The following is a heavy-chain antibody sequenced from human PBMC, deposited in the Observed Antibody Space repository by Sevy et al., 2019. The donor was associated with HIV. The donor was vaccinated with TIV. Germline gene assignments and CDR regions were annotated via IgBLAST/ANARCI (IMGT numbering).Heavy chain of an antibody. J-gene: IGHJ6*02. CDR2: LIGGGRRT. V-gene: IGHV3-23*01. Sequence: GGSLRLSCAASGFPFSSYAMSWVRQAPGRGLEWVSTLIGGGRRTYYADSVTGRFIISRDNSRTTLYLQMSSLRAEDTAINYCAKRLVQSGLSGGGANYGMDVCGRGTTVTVSS. D-gene: IGHD2-8*02. CDR3: AKRLVQSGLSGGGANYGMDV. CDR1: GFPFSSYA.